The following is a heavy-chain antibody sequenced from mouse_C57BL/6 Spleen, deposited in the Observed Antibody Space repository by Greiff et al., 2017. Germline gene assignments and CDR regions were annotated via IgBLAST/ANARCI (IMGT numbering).Heavy chain of an antibody. V-gene: IGHV1-63*01. CDR3: ARAPDGYWYFDV. CDR2: IYPGGGYT. J-gene: IGHJ1*03. CDR1: GYTFTNYW. D-gene: IGHD2-3*01. Sequence: VKLMESGAELVRPGTSVKMSCKASGYTFTNYWIGWAKQRPGHGLEWIGDIYPGGGYTNYNEKFKGKATLTADKSSSTAYMQFSSLTSEDSAIYYCARAPDGYWYFDVWGTGTTVTVSS.